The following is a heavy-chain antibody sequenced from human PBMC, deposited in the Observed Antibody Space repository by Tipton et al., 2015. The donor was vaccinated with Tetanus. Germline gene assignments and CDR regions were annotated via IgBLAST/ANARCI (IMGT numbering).Heavy chain of an antibody. Sequence: TLSLTCTVSGGSINSYYWSWIRQPPGKGLEWIGNIYSSGSTYYNPSLKSRVTISVGTSRNQFSLRLKSVTPADTAMYYCARDHRLSASYAGWFDPWGQGALVTVSS. V-gene: IGHV4-59*01. CDR2: IYSSGST. D-gene: IGHD2-8*01. CDR3: ARDHRLSASYAGWFDP. CDR1: GGSINSYY. J-gene: IGHJ5*02.